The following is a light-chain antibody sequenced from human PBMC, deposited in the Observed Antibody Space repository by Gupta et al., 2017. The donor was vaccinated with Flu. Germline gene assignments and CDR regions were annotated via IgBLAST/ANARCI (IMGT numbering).Light chain of an antibody. V-gene: IGLV1-44*01. CDR3: ASWDDSLNGPV. CDR1: SSNIGLKS. J-gene: IGLJ3*02. CDR2: LNN. Sequence: SSSNIGLKSVTWYQQLPGMAPKLLIDLNNQRPSWVPDRFSGSKSGTSASLAVGGLQSEDEADYYCASWDDSLNGPVFGGGTKLTVL.